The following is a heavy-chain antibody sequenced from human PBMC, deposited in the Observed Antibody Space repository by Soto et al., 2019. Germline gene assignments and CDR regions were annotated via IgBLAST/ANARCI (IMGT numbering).Heavy chain of an antibody. CDR2: IKQDGSEK. CDR3: ARGDRIAAADHDAFDI. CDR1: GFTFSSYW. D-gene: IGHD6-13*01. Sequence: PGGSVRLYCAASGFTFSSYWMSWVRQSPGKGLEWVANIKQDGSEKYYVDSVKGRFTISRDNAKNSLYLQMNSLRAEDTAVYYCARGDRIAAADHDAFDIWGQGTMVTVSS. J-gene: IGHJ3*02. V-gene: IGHV3-7*03.